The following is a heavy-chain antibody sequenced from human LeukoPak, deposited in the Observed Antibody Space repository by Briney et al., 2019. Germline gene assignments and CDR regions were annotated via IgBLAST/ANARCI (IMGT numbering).Heavy chain of an antibody. J-gene: IGHJ4*02. CDR1: GFTFSTYG. CDR2: ISYDRSNK. CDR3: AKSGTRSSWSPRVKTYLDY. Sequence: GGSLRLSCAASGFTFSTYGMHWVRQAPGKGLEWVAVISYDRSNKYYADSVKGRFTISRDNSKNTLCLQMNSLRAEDTAVYYCAKSGTRSSWSPRVKTYLDYWGQGTLVTVSS. D-gene: IGHD6-13*01. V-gene: IGHV3-30*18.